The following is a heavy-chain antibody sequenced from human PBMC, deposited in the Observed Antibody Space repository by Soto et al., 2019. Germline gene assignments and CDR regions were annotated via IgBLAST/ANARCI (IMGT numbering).Heavy chain of an antibody. CDR3: GSWVSVHFDY. CDR1: GFTISSRDNHA. D-gene: IGHD2-8*01. J-gene: IGHJ4*02. Sequence: GGSLRLSCAASGFTISSRDNHAMSWVRQAPGKGPEWISTISSDGSNRHYADSVLGRFTISRDSSRNTVNLLMNRLRVEDTARYFCGSWVSVHFDYWGPGTLVTVSS. V-gene: IGHV3-23*01. CDR2: ISSDGSNR.